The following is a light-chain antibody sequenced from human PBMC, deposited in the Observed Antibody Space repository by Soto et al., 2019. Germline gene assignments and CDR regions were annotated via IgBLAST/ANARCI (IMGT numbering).Light chain of an antibody. CDR2: EVS. CDR3: SSYTSTITYV. Sequence: QSALTQPPSVSGSPGQSITISCTGNSSDVGSYNRVSWYQQPPGTAPKLMIYEVSNRPSGVHDRVSGSTSGNTASLTIAALQAEDEADYYCSSYTSTITYVFGTRSKLTVL. J-gene: IGLJ1*01. CDR1: SSDVGSYNR. V-gene: IGLV2-18*02.